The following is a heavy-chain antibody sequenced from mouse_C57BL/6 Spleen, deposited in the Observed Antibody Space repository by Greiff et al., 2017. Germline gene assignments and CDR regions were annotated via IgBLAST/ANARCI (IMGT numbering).Heavy chain of an antibody. CDR2: IDPENGDT. CDR1: GFNIKDDY. CDR3: TPYSNPGLDY. Sequence: LQQPGAELVRPGASVKLSCTASGFNIKDDYMHWVKQRPEQGLEWIGWIDPENGDTEYASKFQGKATITADTSSNTAYLQLSSLTSEDTAVYYCTPYSNPGLDYWGQGTSVTVSS. D-gene: IGHD2-5*01. J-gene: IGHJ4*01. V-gene: IGHV14-4*01.